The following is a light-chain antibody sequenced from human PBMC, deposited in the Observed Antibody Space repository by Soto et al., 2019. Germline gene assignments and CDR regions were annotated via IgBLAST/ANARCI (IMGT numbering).Light chain of an antibody. CDR1: QSINSD. CDR2: GAS. V-gene: IGKV3D-15*01. J-gene: IGKJ1*01. CDR3: QHYNTWPWT. Sequence: EIVMTQSPATLSVSPGETTRLSCRASQSINSDVAWYQQKVGQTPRLLIHGASTRATGIAARFSGSGSGTEFTLTISGLQSEDFAVYYCQHYNTWPWTFGQGTKVDIK.